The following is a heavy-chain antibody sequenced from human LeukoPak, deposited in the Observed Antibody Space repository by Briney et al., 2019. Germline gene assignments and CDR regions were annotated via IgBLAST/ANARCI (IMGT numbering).Heavy chain of an antibody. J-gene: IGHJ6*02. D-gene: IGHD2-2*01. CDR3: ATVVPAQPQADYYGMDV. CDR1: GYTFTSYY. V-gene: IGHV1-24*01. Sequence: ASVKVSCKASGYTFTSYYMHWVRQAPGKGLEWMGGFDPEDGETIYAQKFQGRVTMTEDTSTDTAYMELSSLRSEDTAVYYCATVVPAQPQADYYGMDVWGQGTTVTVSS. CDR2: FDPEDGET.